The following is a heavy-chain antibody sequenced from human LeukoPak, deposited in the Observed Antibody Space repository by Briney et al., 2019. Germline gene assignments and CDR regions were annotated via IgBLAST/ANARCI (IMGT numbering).Heavy chain of an antibody. Sequence: GGSLRLSCAASGFTFSSYAMSWVRQAPGRGLEWVSAISGSGGSTYYADSVKGRFTISRDNSKNTLYLQMNSLRAEDAAVYYCAKSAAAGNYYYYGMDVWGQGTTVTVSS. CDR2: ISGSGGST. V-gene: IGHV3-23*01. CDR1: GFTFSSYA. J-gene: IGHJ6*02. D-gene: IGHD6-13*01. CDR3: AKSAAAGNYYYYGMDV.